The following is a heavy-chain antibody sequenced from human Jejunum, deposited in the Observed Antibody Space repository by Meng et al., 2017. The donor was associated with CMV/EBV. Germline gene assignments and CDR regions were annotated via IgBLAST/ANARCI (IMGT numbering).Heavy chain of an antibody. CDR3: VRDYWSRYCSSTTCSSMDV. CDR2: IWHDASKQ. V-gene: IGHV3-33*01. CDR1: TYR. Sequence: TYRIHWVRQAPGKGLEWLTLIWHDASKQYYADSVMGRFTISRDNRKNMVYLQMNSLRAEDTAVYYCVRDYWSRYCSSTTCSSMDVWGQGTTVTVSS. D-gene: IGHD2-2*01. J-gene: IGHJ6*02.